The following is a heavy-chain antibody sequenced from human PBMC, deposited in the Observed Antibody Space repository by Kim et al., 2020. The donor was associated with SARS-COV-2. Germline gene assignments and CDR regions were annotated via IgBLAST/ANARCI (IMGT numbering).Heavy chain of an antibody. CDR3: ARVKREDYDILTGYYYYYYYGMDV. CDR2: INHSGST. J-gene: IGHJ6*02. CDR1: GGSFSGYY. D-gene: IGHD3-9*01. V-gene: IGHV4-34*01. Sequence: SETLSLTCAVYGGSFSGYYWSWIRQPPGKGLEWIGEINHSGSTNYNPSLKSRVTISVDTSKNQFSLKLSSVTAADTAVYYCARVKREDYDILTGYYYYYYYGMDVWGQGTTVTVSS.